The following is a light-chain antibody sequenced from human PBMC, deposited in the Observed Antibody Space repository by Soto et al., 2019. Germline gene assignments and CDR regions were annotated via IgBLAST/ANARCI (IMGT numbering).Light chain of an antibody. CDR3: QQYNNWPQT. J-gene: IGKJ1*01. CDR2: GAS. CDR1: QSVSSK. Sequence: EIVMTQSPATLSVSPGARATLSCRASQSVSSKLAWYQQKPGQAPRLLIYGASTRATSVPARFSGSGSGTEFTLTISSLQSEDFAIYYCQQYNNWPQTFGQGTKVDI. V-gene: IGKV3-15*01.